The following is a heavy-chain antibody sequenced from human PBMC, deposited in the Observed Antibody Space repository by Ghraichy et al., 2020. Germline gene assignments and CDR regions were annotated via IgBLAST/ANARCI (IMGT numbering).Heavy chain of an antibody. CDR3: AREGGFAVAGTDY. Sequence: GESLNISCSASGFTFRSYTMNWVRQAPGKGLEWVSTINTGSNYIYYADSVKGRFTISRDNAKNSLYLQMNSLTAEDTAVYYCAREGGFAVAGTDYWGLGTLVTVSS. J-gene: IGHJ4*02. D-gene: IGHD6-19*01. CDR2: INTGSNYI. V-gene: IGHV3-21*01. CDR1: GFTFRSYT.